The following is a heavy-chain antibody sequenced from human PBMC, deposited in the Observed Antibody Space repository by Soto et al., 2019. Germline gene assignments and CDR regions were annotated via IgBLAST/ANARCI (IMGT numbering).Heavy chain of an antibody. V-gene: IGHV4-4*07. D-gene: IGHD3-9*01. CDR2: IDFSGIT. Sequence: SETLSLTCIVSAGSISNYYWSWIRQPAGKGLEWIGRIDFSGITNYNPSLKSRVTMSIDTSKKQFSLNLSSVTAADTAVYYCARDTSPGLHDILTGYYWFDPWGQGTLVTVS. CDR1: AGSISNYY. CDR3: ARDTSPGLHDILTGYYWFDP. J-gene: IGHJ5*02.